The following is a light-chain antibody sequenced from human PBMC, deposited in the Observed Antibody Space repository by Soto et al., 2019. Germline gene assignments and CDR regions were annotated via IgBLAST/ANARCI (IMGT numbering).Light chain of an antibody. CDR2: SNN. CDR1: SSNIGSYT. J-gene: IGLJ2*01. V-gene: IGLV1-44*01. Sequence: QSVLTQPPSASGTPGQRVTISCSGSSSNIGSYTVNWYQQLPGTAPKLLLYSNNQRPSGVPDRFSGSKSGTSASLAISGLQSDDEADYYCAAWDDSLNGRVLFGGGTKLTVL. CDR3: AAWDDSLNGRVL.